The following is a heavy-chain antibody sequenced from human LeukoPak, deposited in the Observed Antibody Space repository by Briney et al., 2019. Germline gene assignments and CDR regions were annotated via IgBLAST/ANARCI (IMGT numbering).Heavy chain of an antibody. CDR1: GFTFSSYG. J-gene: IGHJ4*02. CDR2: IRHDGSNE. Sequence: GRSLRLSRVVSGFTFSSYGMHWVRQAARKGLEWVAFIRHDGSNEYYPDSVKGRFTVSRDNSKNTLFLQMNSLRVEEMAVYYCAKEVHPYDSGTYYFDYWGRGTLVTVSA. D-gene: IGHD3-10*01. V-gene: IGHV3-30*02. CDR3: AKEVHPYDSGTYYFDY.